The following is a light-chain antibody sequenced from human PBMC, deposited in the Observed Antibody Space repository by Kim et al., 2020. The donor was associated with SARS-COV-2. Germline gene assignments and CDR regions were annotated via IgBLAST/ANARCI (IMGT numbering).Light chain of an antibody. CDR1: QSVSSY. CDR2: DAS. CDR3: HQRGNWPLT. V-gene: IGKV3-11*01. Sequence: EIVLTQSPAPLSLSPGERATLSCRASQSVSSYLSWYQQKPGQAPRLLIYDASNRATGIPARFSGSGSGTDFTLSISSLEPEDFAVYYCHQRGNWPLTFGGGTKVDIK. J-gene: IGKJ4*01.